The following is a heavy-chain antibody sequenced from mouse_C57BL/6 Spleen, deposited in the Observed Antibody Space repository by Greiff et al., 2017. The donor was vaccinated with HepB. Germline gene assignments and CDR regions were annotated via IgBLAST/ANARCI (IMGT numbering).Heavy chain of an antibody. V-gene: IGHV7-3*01. J-gene: IGHJ1*03. CDR1: GFTFTDYY. Sequence: EVQLVESGGGLVQPGGSLSLSCAASGFTFTDYYMSWVRQPPGKALEWLGFIRNKANGYTTEYSASVKGRFTISRDNSQSILYLQMNALRAEDSATYYCARYDYDDWYFDVWGTGTTVTVSS. D-gene: IGHD2-4*01. CDR2: IRNKANGYTT. CDR3: ARYDYDDWYFDV.